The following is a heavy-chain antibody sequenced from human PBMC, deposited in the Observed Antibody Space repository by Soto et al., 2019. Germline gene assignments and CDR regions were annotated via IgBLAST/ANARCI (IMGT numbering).Heavy chain of an antibody. V-gene: IGHV4-4*07. D-gene: IGHD2-15*01. CDR3: ARDIVCSGGSCSWFWFDP. Sequence: TLSLTCTVSGGSISSYYWSWIRQPAGKGLEWIGRIYTSGSTNYSPSLKSRVTMSVDTSKNQFSLKLSSVTAADTAVYYCARDIVCSGGSCSWFWFDPWGQGTLVTVSS. J-gene: IGHJ5*02. CDR1: GGSISSYY. CDR2: IYTSGST.